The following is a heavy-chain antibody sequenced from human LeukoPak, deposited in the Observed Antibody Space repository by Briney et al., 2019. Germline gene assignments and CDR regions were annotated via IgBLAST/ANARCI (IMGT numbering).Heavy chain of an antibody. D-gene: IGHD3-9*01. J-gene: IGHJ5*02. CDR2: INPNSGGT. CDR1: GYTFTGDY. Sequence: ASVKVSCKASGYTFTGDYMHWVRQAPGQGLEWMGWINPNSGGTNYAQKFQGRVTMTRDTSISTAYMELSRLRSDDTAVYYCARTPSELRYFDWLYWFDPWGQGTLVTVSS. V-gene: IGHV1-2*02. CDR3: ARTPSELRYFDWLYWFDP.